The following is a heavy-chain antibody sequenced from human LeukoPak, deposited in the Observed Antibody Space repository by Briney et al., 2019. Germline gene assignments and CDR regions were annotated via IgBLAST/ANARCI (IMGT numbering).Heavy chain of an antibody. CDR1: GGSTSSGDYF. J-gene: IGHJ4*02. CDR2: IYYSGTT. V-gene: IGHV4-30-4*01. CDR3: ARETMAGHFDY. D-gene: IGHD6-19*01. Sequence: PSQTLSLTCTVSGGSTSSGDYFWSWIRQPPGKGLEWIGHIYYSGTTYYNPSLKSRVTISVDTSKNQFSLNLSSVTAADTAVYFCARETMAGHFDYWGQGTLVTVSS.